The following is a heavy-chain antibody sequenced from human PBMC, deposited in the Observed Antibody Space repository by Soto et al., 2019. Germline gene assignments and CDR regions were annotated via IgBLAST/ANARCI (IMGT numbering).Heavy chain of an antibody. J-gene: IGHJ6*02. CDR2: IGAGDGKT. CDR1: GYRFTHYV. D-gene: IGHD2-2*03. Sequence: ASVKVSCKASGYRFTHYVIHWVRQAPGQWLEWMGWIGAGDGKTYYSQNFKGRVTITKDTSASTAYMELSSLRSEDTAVYYCARDILGYCSSTSCYPLLGGMDVWGQGTTVTVSS. V-gene: IGHV1-3*01. CDR3: ARDILGYCSSTSCYPLLGGMDV.